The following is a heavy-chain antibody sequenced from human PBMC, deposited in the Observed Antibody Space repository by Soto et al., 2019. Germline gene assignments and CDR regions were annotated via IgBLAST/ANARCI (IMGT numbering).Heavy chain of an antibody. D-gene: IGHD5-12*01. V-gene: IGHV3-21*01. CDR1: GFTFTRYS. CDR3: ARDGLPVKRWLRRYYYYGMDV. J-gene: IGHJ6*02. CDR2: ISSTTNYI. Sequence: GGSLRLSCAASGFTFTRYSMNWVRQAPGKGLEWVSSISSTTNYIYYADSMKGRFTVSRDNAKNSVYLEMNSLSAEDTAVYYCARDGLPVKRWLRRYYYYGMDVWGQGTTVTVSS.